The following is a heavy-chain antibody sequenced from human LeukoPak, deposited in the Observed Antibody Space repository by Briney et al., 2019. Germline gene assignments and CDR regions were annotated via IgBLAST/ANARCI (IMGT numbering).Heavy chain of an antibody. CDR3: AKDPPNMGPDPYYFDS. D-gene: IGHD2/OR15-2a*01. J-gene: IGHJ4*02. Sequence: GRSLRLSCAASGFTFSSYAMHWVRQAPGKGLEWVAVISYDGSNKYYADSVKGRFTISRDNSKNTLYLQMDSLRVEDTAIYYCAKDPPNMGPDPYYFDSWGQGTLVTVSS. V-gene: IGHV3-30-3*01. CDR2: ISYDGSNK. CDR1: GFTFSSYA.